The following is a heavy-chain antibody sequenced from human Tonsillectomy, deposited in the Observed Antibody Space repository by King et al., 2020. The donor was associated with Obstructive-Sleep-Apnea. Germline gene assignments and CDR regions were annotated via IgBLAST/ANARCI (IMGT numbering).Heavy chain of an antibody. CDR2: ISSSGSTI. CDR3: ASPRYDSSGAFDY. V-gene: IGHV3-11*01. D-gene: IGHD3-22*01. CDR1: GFTFSDYY. J-gene: IGHJ4*02. Sequence: QLVQSGGGLVKPGGSLRLSCAASGFTFSDYYMSWIRQAPGKGLEWVSYISSSGSTIYYAESVKGRFTISRDNAKNSRYLQMNSLRAEDTAVYYCASPRYDSSGAFDYWGQGTLVTVSS.